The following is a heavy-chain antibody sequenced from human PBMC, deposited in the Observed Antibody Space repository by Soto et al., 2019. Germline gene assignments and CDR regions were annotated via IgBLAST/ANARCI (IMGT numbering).Heavy chain of an antibody. Sequence: QVQLVQSGAEVKKPGSSVKVSCKASGGTFSSYAISWVRQAPGQWLEWMGGIIPIFVTANYAPKCQGRVTITADESTSTAYMELSSLRSEDTSVYYCARGVAVAGAYYYCYGMDVWGQGTTVTVSS. CDR2: IIPIFVTA. CDR1: GGTFSSYA. CDR3: ARGVAVAGAYYYCYGMDV. J-gene: IGHJ6*01. V-gene: IGHV1-69*12. D-gene: IGHD6-19*01.